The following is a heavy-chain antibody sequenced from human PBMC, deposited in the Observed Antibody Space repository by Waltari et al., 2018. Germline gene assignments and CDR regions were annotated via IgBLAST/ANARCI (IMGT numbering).Heavy chain of an antibody. CDR2: VTVHNGNT. D-gene: IGHD1-26*01. CDR1: GYNFIIYG. CDR3: ARTSLVGATLDY. Sequence: QVQLVQSGGEVTKPGASVKVSCKTSGYNFIIYGISWVRQAPGQGLEWMGWVTVHNGNTDYAQKFQGRVTMTTDRSTSTAYMEVRNLTSDDTGVYYCARTSLVGATLDYWDQGALVIVSS. V-gene: IGHV1-18*01. J-gene: IGHJ4*02.